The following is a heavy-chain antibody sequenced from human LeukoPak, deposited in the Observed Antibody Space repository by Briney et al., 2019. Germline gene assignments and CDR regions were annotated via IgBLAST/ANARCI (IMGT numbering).Heavy chain of an antibody. CDR3: ARNSIAARPLDY. Sequence: SETLSLTCAVYGGSFSGYYWSWISQPPGKGLEWIGEINHSGSTNYNPSLKSRVTISVDTSKNQFSLKLSSVTAADTAVYYCARNSIAARPLDYWGQGTLVTVSS. V-gene: IGHV4-34*01. CDR1: GGSFSGYY. J-gene: IGHJ4*02. CDR2: INHSGST. D-gene: IGHD6-6*01.